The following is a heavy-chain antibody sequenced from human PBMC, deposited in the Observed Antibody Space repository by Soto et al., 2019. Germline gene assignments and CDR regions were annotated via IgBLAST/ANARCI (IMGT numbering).Heavy chain of an antibody. J-gene: IGHJ4*02. CDR1: GFTFSSYG. CDR2: ISYDGSNK. V-gene: IGHV3-30*18. D-gene: IGHD6-13*01. Sequence: QVQLVESGGGVVQPGRSLRLSCAASGFTFSSYGMHWVRQAPGKGLEWVAVISYDGSNKYYADSVKGRFTISRDNSKNTLYLQMNRLRAEDTAVYYCAKVGGKQQLVGSLVYWGQGTLVTVSS. CDR3: AKVGGKQQLVGSLVY.